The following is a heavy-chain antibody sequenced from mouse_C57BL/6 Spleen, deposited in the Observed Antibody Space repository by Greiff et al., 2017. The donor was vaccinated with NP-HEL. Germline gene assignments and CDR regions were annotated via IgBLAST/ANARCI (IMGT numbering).Heavy chain of an antibody. V-gene: IGHV1-82*01. Sequence: QVHVKQSGPELVKPGASVKISCKASGYAFSSSWMNWVKQRPGKGLEWIGRIYPGDGDTNYNGKFKGKATLTADKSSSTAYMQLSSLTSEDSAVYFCARLAYYYGSSPYYAMDYWGQGTSVTVSS. CDR2: IYPGDGDT. J-gene: IGHJ4*01. D-gene: IGHD1-1*01. CDR1: GYAFSSSW. CDR3: ARLAYYYGSSPYYAMDY.